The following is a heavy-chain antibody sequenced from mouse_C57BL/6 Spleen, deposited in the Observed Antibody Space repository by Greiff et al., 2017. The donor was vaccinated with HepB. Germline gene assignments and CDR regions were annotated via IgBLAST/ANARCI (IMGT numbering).Heavy chain of an antibody. Sequence: VKLMESGAELARPGASVKLSCKASGYTFTSYGISWVKQRTGQGLEWIGEIYPRSGNTYYNEKFKGKATLTADKSSSTAYMELRSLTSEDSAVYFCARESYGNFSYYFDYWGQGTTLTVSS. CDR3: ARESYGNFSYYFDY. CDR1: GYTFTSYG. J-gene: IGHJ2*01. CDR2: IYPRSGNT. D-gene: IGHD2-1*01. V-gene: IGHV1-81*01.